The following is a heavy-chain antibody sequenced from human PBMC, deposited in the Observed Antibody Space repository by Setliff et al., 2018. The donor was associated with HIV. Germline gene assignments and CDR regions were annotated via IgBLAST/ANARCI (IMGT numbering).Heavy chain of an antibody. CDR3: ARDLIGRKRHSSTPSDYYYYGMDV. D-gene: IGHD6-13*01. CDR1: GGSISSGSYY. J-gene: IGHJ6*02. V-gene: IGHV4-61*02. CDR2: IYTSGST. Sequence: SETLSLTCTVSGGSISSGSYYWNWIRQPAGKGLEWIGRIYTSGSTNYNPSLRRRVTISVDTSKNQFSLKLNSVTAEDTAVYYCARDLIGRKRHSSTPSDYYYYGMDVWGQGTTVTVSS.